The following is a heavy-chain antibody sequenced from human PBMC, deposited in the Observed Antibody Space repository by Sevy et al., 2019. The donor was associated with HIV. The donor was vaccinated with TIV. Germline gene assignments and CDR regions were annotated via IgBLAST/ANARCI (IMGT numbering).Heavy chain of an antibody. CDR3: ARGGGNGWYYFDY. CDR1: GDTFSSYG. J-gene: IGHJ4*02. D-gene: IGHD6-19*01. Sequence: ASVKVSCKASGDTFSSYGISWVRQAPGQGLEWMGGIIPIFGTVNYAQKFQGRVTITADESTKTAYMELSSLRSEDTAVYYCARGGGNGWYYFDYWGQETLVTVSS. V-gene: IGHV1-69*13. CDR2: IIPIFGTV.